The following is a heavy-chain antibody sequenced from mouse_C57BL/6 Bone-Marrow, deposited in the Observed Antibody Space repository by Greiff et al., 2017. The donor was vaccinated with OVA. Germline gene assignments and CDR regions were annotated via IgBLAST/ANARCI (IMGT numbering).Heavy chain of an antibody. CDR3: ARDRSNYDYYAMDY. J-gene: IGHJ4*01. CDR2: SRNKANDYTT. CDR1: GFTFSDFY. Sequence: DVKLVDSGGGLVQSGRSLRLSCATSGFTFSDFYMEWVRQAPGKGLEWIAASRNKANDYTTEYSASVKGRFIVSRDTSQSILYLQMNALRAEDTAIYYCARDRSNYDYYAMDYWGQGTSVTVSS. D-gene: IGHD2-5*01. V-gene: IGHV7-1*01.